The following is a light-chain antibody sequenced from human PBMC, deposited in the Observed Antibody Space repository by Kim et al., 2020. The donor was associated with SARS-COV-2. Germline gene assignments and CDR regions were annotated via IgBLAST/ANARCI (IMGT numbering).Light chain of an antibody. CDR3: GSYVGNNIFV. V-gene: IGLV2-8*01. Sequence: QSALTQPPSASGSPGQSVTISCTGTSSDVGGYNYVSWYQHHPGKAPKLMIYEVTKRPSGVPDRFSGSKSGNTASLTVSGLQAEDEADYYCGSYVGNNIFVFGTGTKVTVL. CDR2: EVT. J-gene: IGLJ1*01. CDR1: SSDVGGYNY.